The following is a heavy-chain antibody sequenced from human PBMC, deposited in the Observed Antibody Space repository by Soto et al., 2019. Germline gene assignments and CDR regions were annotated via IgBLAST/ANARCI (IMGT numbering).Heavy chain of an antibody. CDR1: GGSIRSSTYY. CDR3: ARQGGDSFGYYFDY. V-gene: IGHV4-39*01. D-gene: IGHD2-21*02. Sequence: SETLSLTCTVSGGSIRSSTYYWGWIRQPPGKGLEWIGSISYSGRTYFSPSLKSRGTISIDMSKTQFSLKLSSVSAADTAVYFCARQGGDSFGYYFDYWGQGALVTVYS. J-gene: IGHJ4*02. CDR2: ISYSGRT.